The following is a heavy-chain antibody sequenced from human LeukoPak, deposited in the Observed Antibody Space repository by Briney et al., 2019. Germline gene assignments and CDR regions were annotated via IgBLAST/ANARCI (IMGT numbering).Heavy chain of an antibody. D-gene: IGHD6-6*01. J-gene: IGHJ4*02. CDR2: IYYSGST. CDR1: GGSISGYY. CDR3: ARQKGDSSSSPDY. Sequence: SETLSLTCTVSGGSISGYYWGWIRQPPGKGLEWIGYIYYSGSTNYNPSLKSRVTISVDTSKNQFSLKLSSVTAADTAVYYCARQKGDSSSSPDYWGQGTLVTVSS. V-gene: IGHV4-59*08.